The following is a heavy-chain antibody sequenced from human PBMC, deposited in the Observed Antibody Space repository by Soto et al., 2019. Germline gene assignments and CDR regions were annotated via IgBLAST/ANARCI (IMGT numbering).Heavy chain of an antibody. CDR1: GFTFSGPA. Sequence: GGSLRLSCAASGFTFSGPAMHWVRQASGKGLEWVGRIRSKANSYATAYAASVKGRFTISRDDSKNTAYLQMNSLKTEDTAVYYCTRHWGYSGYDSFDYWGQGTLVTVSS. V-gene: IGHV3-73*01. CDR3: TRHWGYSGYDSFDY. J-gene: IGHJ4*02. CDR2: IRSKANSYAT. D-gene: IGHD5-12*01.